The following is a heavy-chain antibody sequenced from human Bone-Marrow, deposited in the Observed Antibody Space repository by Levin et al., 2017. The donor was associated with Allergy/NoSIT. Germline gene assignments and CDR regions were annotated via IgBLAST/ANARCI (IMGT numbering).Heavy chain of an antibody. CDR3: ARMLGPEYSSSTEKGYYYYGMDV. D-gene: IGHD6-6*01. CDR1: GFSLSTSGMR. V-gene: IGHV2-70*04. CDR2: IDWDDDK. Sequence: SGPTLVKPTQTLTLTCTFSGFSLSTSGMRVSWIRQPPGKALEWLARIDWDDDKFYSTSLKTRLTISKDTSKNQVVLTMTNMDPVDTATYYCARMLGPEYSSSTEKGYYYYGMDVWGQGTTVTVSS. J-gene: IGHJ6*02.